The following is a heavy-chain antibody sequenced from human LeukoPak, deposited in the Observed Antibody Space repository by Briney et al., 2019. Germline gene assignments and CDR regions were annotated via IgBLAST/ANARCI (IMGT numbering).Heavy chain of an antibody. D-gene: IGHD3-3*01. J-gene: IGHJ5*02. Sequence: GGSLRLSCAASGFTFSSRGMHWVRQAPGKGLEWVAVIGDTGRAKHYADSVQGRFTASRDNAKNSLYLQMNSLRAEDTAVYYCAREYYDFPWGQGTLVTVSS. CDR2: IGDTGRAK. V-gene: IGHV3-33*08. CDR3: AREYYDFP. CDR1: GFTFSSRG.